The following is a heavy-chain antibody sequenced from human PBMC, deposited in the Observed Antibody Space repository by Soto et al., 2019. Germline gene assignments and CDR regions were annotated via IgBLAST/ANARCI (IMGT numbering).Heavy chain of an antibody. J-gene: IGHJ5*02. CDR1: GGTFSSYA. V-gene: IGHV1-69*13. Sequence: SVKVSCKASGGTFSSYAISWVRQAPGQGLEWMGGIIPIFGTANYAQKFQGRVTITADESTSTAYMELSSLRSEDTAVYYCARVLTILAEAGPNWFDPWGQGTLVTVSS. CDR2: IIPIFGTA. D-gene: IGHD6-13*01. CDR3: ARVLTILAEAGPNWFDP.